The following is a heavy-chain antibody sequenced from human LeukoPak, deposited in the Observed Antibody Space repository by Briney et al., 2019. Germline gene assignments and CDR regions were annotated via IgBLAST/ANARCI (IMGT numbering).Heavy chain of an antibody. V-gene: IGHV3-30*18. CDR1: GFTFSSYG. CDR3: ANVYSQYYFDY. Sequence: PGGSLRLSCAASGFTFSSYGMHWARQAPGKGLEWVAVISYDGSNKYYADSVKGRFTISRDNSKNTLYLQMNSLRGEDTAVYYCANVYSQYYFDYWGQGTLVTVSS. J-gene: IGHJ4*02. CDR2: ISYDGSNK. D-gene: IGHD5/OR15-5a*01.